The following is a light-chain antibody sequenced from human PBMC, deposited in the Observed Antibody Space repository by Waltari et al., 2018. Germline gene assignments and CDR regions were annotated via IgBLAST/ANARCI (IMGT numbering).Light chain of an antibody. CDR1: SGINVGPYR. V-gene: IGLV5-45*03. CDR3: MIWHNSDVV. CDR2: YKSYSDK. Sequence: QAVLTQPSSLSASPGASASLTCTLRSGINVGPYRIYWYQQRPGSPPQYLLRYKSYSDKQQGSGVPSRFSGSKDASANAGILLISGLQSEDEADYYCMIWHNSDVVFGGGTKLTVL. J-gene: IGLJ2*01.